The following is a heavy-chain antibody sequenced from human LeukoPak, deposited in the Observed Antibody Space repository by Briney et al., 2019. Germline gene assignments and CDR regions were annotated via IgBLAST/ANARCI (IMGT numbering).Heavy chain of an antibody. D-gene: IGHD6-19*01. J-gene: IGHJ4*02. Sequence: GRSLRLSCAASGFTFDDYAMHWVRQAPGKGLEWVSGISWNSGSIGYADSVKGRFTISRDNAKNSLYLQMNSLRVEDTALYYCAKDSAGTFDYWGQGTLVTVSS. CDR1: GFTFDDYA. CDR3: AKDSAGTFDY. V-gene: IGHV3-9*01. CDR2: ISWNSGSI.